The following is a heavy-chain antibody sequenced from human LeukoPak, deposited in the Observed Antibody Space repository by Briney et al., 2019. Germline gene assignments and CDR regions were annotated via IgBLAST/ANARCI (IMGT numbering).Heavy chain of an antibody. D-gene: IGHD2-2*01. CDR2: ISSSSSYI. V-gene: IGHV3-21*01. Sequence: GGSLRLSCAASGFTFSSYSMNWVRQAPGKGLEWVSSISSSSSYIYYADSVKGRFTISRDNAKNSLYLQMNSLRAEDTAVYYCARDGSVRGGAFDIWGQGTMVTVSS. J-gene: IGHJ3*02. CDR1: GFTFSSYS. CDR3: ARDGSVRGGAFDI.